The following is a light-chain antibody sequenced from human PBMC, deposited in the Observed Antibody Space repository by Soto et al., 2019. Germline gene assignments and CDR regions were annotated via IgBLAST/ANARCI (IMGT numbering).Light chain of an antibody. CDR3: QQSYSSPVT. V-gene: IGKV1-39*01. CDR2: AAS. CDR1: QSISSY. J-gene: IGKJ1*01. Sequence: DIQMTQAPSSLSASVGDRVTITCRASQSISSYLNWYQQKPGKAPNLLIYAASSLQSGVPSRFSGSGSGTDFTLTISSLQPEDFATYYCQQSYSSPVTFGQGTKVEI.